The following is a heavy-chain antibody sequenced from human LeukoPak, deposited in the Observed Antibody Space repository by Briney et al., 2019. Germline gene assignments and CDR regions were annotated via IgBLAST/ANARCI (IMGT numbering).Heavy chain of an antibody. CDR3: AKDLELEPAVGYYYYGMDV. V-gene: IGHV3-30*18. CDR1: GFTFSSYG. CDR2: ISYDGSNK. J-gene: IGHJ6*02. D-gene: IGHD5-24*01. Sequence: PGGSLRLSCAASGFTFSSYGMHWDRQAPGKGLEWVAVISYDGSNKYYADSVKGRFTISRDNSKNTLYLQMNSLRAEDTAVYYCAKDLELEPAVGYYYYGMDVWGQGTTVTVSS.